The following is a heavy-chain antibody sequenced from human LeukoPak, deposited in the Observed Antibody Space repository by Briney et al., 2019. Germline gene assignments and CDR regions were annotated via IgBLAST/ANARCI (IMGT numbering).Heavy chain of an antibody. CDR3: SRENGAFSPFGY. J-gene: IGHJ4*02. CDR1: GGSITTTNW. Sequence: PSETLSLTCGVSGGSITTTNWWSWVRQPPGQGLEWIGEISLSGLTNYNPSLKGRVTVSLDKSKNLLFLKMTSVTAADTAVYYCSRENGAFSPFGYWGQGTLVTVSS. D-gene: IGHD2-8*01. V-gene: IGHV4-4*02. CDR2: ISLSGLT.